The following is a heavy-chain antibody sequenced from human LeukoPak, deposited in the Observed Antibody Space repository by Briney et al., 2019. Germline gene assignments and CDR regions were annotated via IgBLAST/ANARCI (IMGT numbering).Heavy chain of an antibody. CDR2: IKQDGSEK. V-gene: IGHV3-7*01. CDR1: GFTFSSYW. Sequence: GGSLRLSCAASGFTFSSYWMSWVRQAPGKGLEWVANIKQDGSEKCYVDSVKGRFTISRDNAKSSLYLQMNSLRAEDTAVYYCARGAPLAYYDILTGYGDYWGQGTLVTVSS. CDR3: ARGAPLAYYDILTGYGDY. J-gene: IGHJ4*02. D-gene: IGHD3-9*01.